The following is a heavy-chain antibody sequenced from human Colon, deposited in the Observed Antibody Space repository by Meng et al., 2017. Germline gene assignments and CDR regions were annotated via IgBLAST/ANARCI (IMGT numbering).Heavy chain of an antibody. D-gene: IGHD5-24*01. V-gene: IGHV3-21*01. CDR1: GFTFSTYS. CDR2: ISSSGSYI. CDR3: ARNRDGYNYDYHFDY. J-gene: IGHJ4*02. Sequence: GGSLRLSCAASGFTFSTYSMNWVRPAPGKGLEWVSYISSSGSYIYYADSLKGRFTISRDNAKNSLYLQMNSLRAEDTAVYHCARNRDGYNYDYHFDYWVQGTLVTVSS.